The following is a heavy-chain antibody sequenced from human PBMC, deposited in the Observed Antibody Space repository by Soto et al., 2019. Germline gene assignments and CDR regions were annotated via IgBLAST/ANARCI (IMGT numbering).Heavy chain of an antibody. CDR1: GFTFNNFA. D-gene: IGHD2-15*01. V-gene: IGHV3-23*01. CDR3: AKMQGMDVWAYSLDS. J-gene: IGHJ4*02. Sequence: EVQLLESGGNLVQPGGSLRLSCAASGFTFNNFAMSWVRQAPGKGLEWVARVFGGGGGPCYADSVKGRFTISRDNGRNTLYLQMNSLSVDDTAVYDVAKMQGMDVWAYSLDSWGPGTLVTVSS. CDR2: VFGGGGGP.